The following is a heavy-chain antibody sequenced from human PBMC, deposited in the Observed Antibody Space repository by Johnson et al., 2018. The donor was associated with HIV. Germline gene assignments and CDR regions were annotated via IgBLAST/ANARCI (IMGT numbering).Heavy chain of an antibody. D-gene: IGHD3-16*01. V-gene: IGHV3-30*02. CDR1: GFTFADYG. Sequence: QVQLVESGGGVVQPGGSLRLSCAASGFTFADYGMHWVRQPPGKGLEWVAFIAHDESITHYADSVKGRFTMSRDTSKNSMYLQMNSLRAEDTALYYCAKVGAQQWDAFDIWGQGTMVTVSS. CDR3: AKVGAQQWDAFDI. J-gene: IGHJ3*02. CDR2: IAHDESIT.